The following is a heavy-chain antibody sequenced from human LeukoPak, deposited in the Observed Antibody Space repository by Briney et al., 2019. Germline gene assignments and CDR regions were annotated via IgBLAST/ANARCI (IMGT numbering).Heavy chain of an antibody. CDR2: IYTSGST. Sequence: SETLSLTCTVSGGSISSYYWSWIRQPAGKGLEWIGRIYTSGSTNYNPSLKSRATISVDTSKNQFSLNLSSVTAADTAVYYCAREYSSSSYVELWGQGTLVIVSS. CDR1: GGSISSYY. D-gene: IGHD6-6*01. CDR3: AREYSSSSYVEL. J-gene: IGHJ4*02. V-gene: IGHV4-4*07.